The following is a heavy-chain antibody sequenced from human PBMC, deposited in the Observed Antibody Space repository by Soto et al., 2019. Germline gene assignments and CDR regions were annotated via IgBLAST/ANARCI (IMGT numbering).Heavy chain of an antibody. J-gene: IGHJ6*02. V-gene: IGHV3-21*01. CDR2: ISSSSSYI. Sequence: EGAVRLSCAASGCTFSSYSMNWVRQAPGKGLEWVSSISSSSSYIYYADSVKGRFTISRDNAKNSLYLQMNSLRAEDTAVYYCARGGFKRWLQLYSDYYYGMDVWGQGTTVTVSS. CDR1: GCTFSSYS. D-gene: IGHD5-12*01. CDR3: ARGGFKRWLQLYSDYYYGMDV.